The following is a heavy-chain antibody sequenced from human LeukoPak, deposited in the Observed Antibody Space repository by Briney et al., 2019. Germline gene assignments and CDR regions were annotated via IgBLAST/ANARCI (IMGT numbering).Heavy chain of an antibody. CDR2: MSGSGDGT. V-gene: IGHV3-23*01. J-gene: IGHJ6*03. CDR1: GFAFSNFA. CDR3: AKMMGQRLYDYCMDV. D-gene: IGHD3-16*01. Sequence: GGSLRLSCAASGFAFSNFAMSWVRQAPGKGLEWVAAMSGSGDGTYYADSVKGRFTISRDNSKNTLYLQMNSLRAEDTAVYYCAKMMGQRLYDYCMDVWGKGTTVTVSS.